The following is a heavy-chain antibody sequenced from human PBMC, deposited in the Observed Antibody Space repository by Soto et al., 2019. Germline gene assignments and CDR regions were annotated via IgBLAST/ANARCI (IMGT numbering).Heavy chain of an antibody. D-gene: IGHD3-10*02. CDR3: AKQTTSWCSWSRCYFDY. V-gene: IGHV3-23*01. J-gene: IGHJ4*01. Sequence: EVQLLESGGGLVQPGGSLRLSCVASGFSFSSYAMSWVRQAPGKGLEWVSVVSAGGGSTYYAESVRGRFTISRDNSKNTLYLQMNSLRAEDTALYYCAKQTTSWCSWSRCYFDYWGQGALVTVSS. CDR2: VSAGGGST. CDR1: GFSFSSYA.